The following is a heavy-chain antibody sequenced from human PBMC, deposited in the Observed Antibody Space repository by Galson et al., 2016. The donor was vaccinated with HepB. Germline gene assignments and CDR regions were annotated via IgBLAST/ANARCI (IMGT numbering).Heavy chain of an antibody. Sequence: SETLSLTCTVSGGSISSYYWSWIWQPPGKGLEWIGYIYYSGTTKYNPSLKSRVTISVDTSKNQFSLKLRSVTAADTAVYYCARGVGARGLYYWYFDLWGRGTLVTVSS. J-gene: IGHJ2*01. CDR3: ARGVGARGLYYWYFDL. CDR2: IYYSGTT. CDR1: GGSISSYY. D-gene: IGHD1-26*01. V-gene: IGHV4-59*01.